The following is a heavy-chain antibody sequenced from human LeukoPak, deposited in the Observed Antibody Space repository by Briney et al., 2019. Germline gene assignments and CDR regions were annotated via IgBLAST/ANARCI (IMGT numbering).Heavy chain of an antibody. Sequence: PGGSLRLSCAASGFTFYDYGMSWVRQAPGKGLEWVSGINRNGGSTDYADSVKGRFTISRANAKNSLYLQMNSLRSEDPAWYYFARALLSPRSDAFDIWGQGAMVTVSS. J-gene: IGHJ3*02. CDR3: ARALLSPRSDAFDI. CDR1: GFTFYDYG. D-gene: IGHD3-16*01. CDR2: INRNGGST. V-gene: IGHV3-20*04.